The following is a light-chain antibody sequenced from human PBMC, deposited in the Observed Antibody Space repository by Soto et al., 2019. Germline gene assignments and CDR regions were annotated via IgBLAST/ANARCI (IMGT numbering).Light chain of an antibody. CDR1: QSVLYSVNNENY. CDR2: WAS. CDR3: QQYHSLPYT. Sequence: DIVMTQSPDSLAVSLGESATINCKSSQSVLYSVNNENYLAWFQQRAGQPPKLLVYWASNRASGVPDRFSGSGSGTDFTLTISSLQAEDVAVYYCQQYHSLPYTFGQGTKLEIK. V-gene: IGKV4-1*01. J-gene: IGKJ2*01.